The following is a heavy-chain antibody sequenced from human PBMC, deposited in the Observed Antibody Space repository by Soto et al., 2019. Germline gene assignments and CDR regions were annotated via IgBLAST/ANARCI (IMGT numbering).Heavy chain of an antibody. CDR3: ARTYYYGSGSYYIFDF. J-gene: IGHJ4*02. D-gene: IGHD3-10*01. CDR2: IDPRDSYS. Sequence: GESLKISCKGSGYSFTSYWISWVRQMSGKGLEWMGRIDPRDSYSTYSPSFQGHVTMSADKSINTAYLQWSSLVASDTAMYYCARTYYYGSGSYYIFDFWGRGTLVT. CDR1: GYSFTSYW. V-gene: IGHV5-10-1*01.